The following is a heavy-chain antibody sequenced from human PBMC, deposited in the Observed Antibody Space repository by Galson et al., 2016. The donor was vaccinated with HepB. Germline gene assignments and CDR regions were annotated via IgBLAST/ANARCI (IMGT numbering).Heavy chain of an antibody. CDR2: ISWNSGSI. CDR3: VKDKWGRSTERDQYGMDV. Sequence: SLRLSCAASGFTFEEYAMHWVRQAPGMGLEWVSGISWNSGSIVYAGSVEGRFSISRDNAKNSLYLQMNSLRLEDTALYYCVKDKWGRSTERDQYGMDVWGQGTTVTVSS. J-gene: IGHJ6*02. CDR1: GFTFEEYA. V-gene: IGHV3-9*01. D-gene: IGHD3-16*01.